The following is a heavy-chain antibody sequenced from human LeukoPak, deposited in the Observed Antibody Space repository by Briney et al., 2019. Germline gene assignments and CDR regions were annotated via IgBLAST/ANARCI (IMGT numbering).Heavy chain of an antibody. CDR3: ARHSPQPEAFDTLTGYLWDY. J-gene: IGHJ4*02. CDR1: GGSISSYY. Sequence: SETLSLTCTVSGGSISSYYWSWIRQPPGKGLEWIGSIYYSGSTYYNPSLKSRVTISVDTSKNQFSLKLSSVTAADAAVYYCARHSPQPEAFDTLTGYLWDYWGQGTLVTVSS. CDR2: IYYSGST. D-gene: IGHD3-9*01. V-gene: IGHV4-59*05.